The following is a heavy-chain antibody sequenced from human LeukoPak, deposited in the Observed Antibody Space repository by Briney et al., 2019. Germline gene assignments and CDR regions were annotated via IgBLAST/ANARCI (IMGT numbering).Heavy chain of an antibody. CDR3: ARDRAREDYSNSNWFDP. CDR2: IYYSGST. J-gene: IGHJ5*02. V-gene: IGHV4-39*07. Sequence: SETLSLTCTVSGGSISSSSYYWGWIRQPPGKGLEWIGSIYYSGSTYYNPSLKSRVTISVDTSKNQFSLKLSSVAAADTAVYYCARDRAREDYSNSNWFDPWGQGTLVTVSS. CDR1: GGSISSSSYY. D-gene: IGHD4-11*01.